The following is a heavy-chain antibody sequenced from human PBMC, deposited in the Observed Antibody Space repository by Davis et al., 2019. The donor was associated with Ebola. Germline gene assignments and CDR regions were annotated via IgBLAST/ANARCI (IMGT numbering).Heavy chain of an antibody. J-gene: IGHJ4*02. CDR1: GGSISSYY. Sequence: SETLSLTCTVSGGSISSYYWSWIRQPPGKGLEWIGYIYYSGSTNYNPSLKSRVTISVDTSKNQFSLKLSSVTAADTAVYYCARRYGIWFRELLSGFRFDYWGQGTLVTVSS. CDR3: ARRYGIWFRELLSGFRFDY. D-gene: IGHD3-10*01. CDR2: IYYSGST. V-gene: IGHV4-59*12.